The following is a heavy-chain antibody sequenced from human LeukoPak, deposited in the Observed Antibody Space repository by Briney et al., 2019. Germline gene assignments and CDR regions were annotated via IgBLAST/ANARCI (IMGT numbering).Heavy chain of an antibody. CDR2: IYYSGIT. CDR3: ARKNDFEI. V-gene: IGHV4-59*01. CDR1: GGSISSDH. D-gene: IGHD2/OR15-2a*01. Sequence: SETLSLTCSVSGGSISSDHWNWIRQTPGKGLEWIRCIYYSGITYYNPSLKSRVTISVDMSKSQFSLRLISVTAADTAVYYCARKNDFEIWGQGTLVTVSS. J-gene: IGHJ3*02.